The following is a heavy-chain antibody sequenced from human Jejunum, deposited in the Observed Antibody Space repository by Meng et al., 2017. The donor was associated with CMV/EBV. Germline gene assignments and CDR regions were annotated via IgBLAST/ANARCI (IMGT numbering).Heavy chain of an antibody. Sequence: SLHGWGMGGRWVRQSPGKALEWLAVIDWGDDKWYSTSLKTRLTISMDTSKNQVVLKMTNVDPVDTATYYCARVRHDSSGYYPLFDFWGQGTLVTVSS. CDR2: IDWGDDK. V-gene: IGHV2-70*13. J-gene: IGHJ4*02. CDR3: ARVRHDSSGYYPLFDF. CDR1: SLHGWGMG. D-gene: IGHD3-22*01.